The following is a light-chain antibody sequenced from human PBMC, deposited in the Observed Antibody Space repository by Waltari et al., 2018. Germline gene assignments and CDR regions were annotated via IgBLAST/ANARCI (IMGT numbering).Light chain of an antibody. CDR2: GPD. CDR3: HSRETFSTRL. CDR1: SLRRYY. V-gene: IGLV3-19*01. Sequence: SSDLTQDPSLSVALGQTVRITCQGDSLRRYYASWYQQRPGQAPILVLYGPDNRPSGIPDRFSGSTSGNTASLTSTGAQAEDEADYYCHSRETFSTRLFGGGTRLTV. J-gene: IGLJ2*01.